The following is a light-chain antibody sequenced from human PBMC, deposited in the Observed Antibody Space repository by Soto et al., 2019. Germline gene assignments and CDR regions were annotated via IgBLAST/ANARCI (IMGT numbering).Light chain of an antibody. V-gene: IGLV1-40*01. CDR3: QSYDSSLSGSFP. CDR2: GNS. J-gene: IGLJ1*01. CDR1: SSNIGAGYD. Sequence: QSVLTQPPSVSGAPGQRVTISCTGSSSNIGAGYDVHWYQQLPGTAPKLLIYGNSNRPSGVPDRFSGSKSVTSASLAITGLQAEDEADYYCQSYDSSLSGSFPFGTGTKLTVL.